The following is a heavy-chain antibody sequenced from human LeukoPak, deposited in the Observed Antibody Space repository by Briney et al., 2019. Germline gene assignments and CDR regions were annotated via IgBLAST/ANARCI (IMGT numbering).Heavy chain of an antibody. Sequence: EASVKVSCKASGGTFSSYAISWVRQAPGQGLEWMGGIIPIFGTANYAQKFQGRVTITADESTSTAYMELSSLRSEDTAVYYCARHIVATITNYYYYGMDVWGQGTTVTVSS. CDR1: GGTFSSYA. CDR3: ARHIVATITNYYYYGMDV. J-gene: IGHJ6*02. CDR2: IIPIFGTA. V-gene: IGHV1-69*13. D-gene: IGHD5-12*01.